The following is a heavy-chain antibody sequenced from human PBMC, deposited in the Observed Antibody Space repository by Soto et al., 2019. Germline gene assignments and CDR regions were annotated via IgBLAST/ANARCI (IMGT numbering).Heavy chain of an antibody. CDR2: IYYSGST. J-gene: IGHJ4*02. Sequence: SETLSLTCVVSGGSISSGNWWTWIRQPPGKGLEWIGYIYYSGSTNNHPSLKSRVTISVDTSKNHFSLKLSSVTSADTAVYYCARRYGPSFDYWGQGTLVTVSS. D-gene: IGHD4-17*01. V-gene: IGHV4-61*03. CDR3: ARRYGPSFDY. CDR1: GGSISSGNW.